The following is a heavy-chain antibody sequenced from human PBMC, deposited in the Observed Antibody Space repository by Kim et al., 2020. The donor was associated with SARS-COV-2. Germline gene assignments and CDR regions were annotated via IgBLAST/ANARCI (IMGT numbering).Heavy chain of an antibody. V-gene: IGHV4-4*02. Sequence: TNYNPSLKSRVTISVDKSKNQFSLKLSSVTAADTAVYYCARPYGGDAFDIWGQGTMVTVSS. CDR2: T. CDR3: ARPYGGDAFDI. J-gene: IGHJ3*02. D-gene: IGHD4-17*01.